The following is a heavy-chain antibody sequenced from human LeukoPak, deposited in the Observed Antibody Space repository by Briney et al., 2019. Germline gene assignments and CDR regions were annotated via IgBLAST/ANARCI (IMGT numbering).Heavy chain of an antibody. D-gene: IGHD5-24*01. CDR1: GYTFTSYY. CDR2: INPSGGST. Sequence: ASVKVSCKASGYTFTSYYMHWVRQAPGQGLEWMGIINPSGGSTSYAQKLQGRVTMTTDTSMSTAYMELNSLRSDDTAVYFCARDPILSRMATIPYFDYWGQGTLVTVSS. CDR3: ARDPILSRMATIPYFDY. V-gene: IGHV1-46*01. J-gene: IGHJ4*02.